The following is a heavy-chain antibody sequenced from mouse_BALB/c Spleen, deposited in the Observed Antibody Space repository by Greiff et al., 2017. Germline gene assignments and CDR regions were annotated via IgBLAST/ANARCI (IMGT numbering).Heavy chain of an antibody. Sequence: EVKLMESGGGLVQPGGSRKLSCAASGFTFSSYGMSWVRQTPDKRLELVATINSNGGSTYYPDSVKGRFTISRDNAKNTLYLQMSSLKSEDTAMYYCARDQDKPSYAMDYWGQGTSVTVSS. V-gene: IGHV5-6-3*01. CDR1: GFTFSSYG. CDR3: ARDQDKPSYAMDY. D-gene: IGHD3-2*02. CDR2: INSNGGST. J-gene: IGHJ4*01.